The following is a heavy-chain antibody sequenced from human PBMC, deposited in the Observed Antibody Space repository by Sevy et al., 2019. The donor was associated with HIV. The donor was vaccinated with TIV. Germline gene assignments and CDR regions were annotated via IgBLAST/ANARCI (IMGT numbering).Heavy chain of an antibody. J-gene: IGHJ6*02. CDR3: ARVPVSGSYYPYYYYYGMDV. CDR2: TRNKANSYTT. V-gene: IGHV3-72*01. D-gene: IGHD1-26*01. Sequence: GGSLRLSCADSGFTFSDHYMDWVRQAPGKGLEWVGRTRNKANSYTTEYAASVKGRFTISRDDSKNSLYLQMNSLKTEDTAVYYCARVPVSGSYYPYYYYYGMDVWGQGTTVTVSS. CDR1: GFTFSDHY.